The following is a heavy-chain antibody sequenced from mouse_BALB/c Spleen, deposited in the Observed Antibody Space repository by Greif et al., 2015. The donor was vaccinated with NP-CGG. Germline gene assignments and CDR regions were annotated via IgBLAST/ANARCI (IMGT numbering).Heavy chain of an antibody. CDR2: INPYNGDT. CDR1: GYSFTGYF. V-gene: IGHV1-20*02. D-gene: IGHD1-1*01. Sequence: VQLKESGPELVKPGASVKISCKASGYSFTGYFMNWVMQSHGKSLEWIGRINPYNGDTFYNQKFKGKATLTVDKSSSTAHMELRSLASEDSAVYYCARGLFLYGSSYRAMDYWGQGTSVTVSS. CDR3: ARGLFLYGSSYRAMDY. J-gene: IGHJ4*01.